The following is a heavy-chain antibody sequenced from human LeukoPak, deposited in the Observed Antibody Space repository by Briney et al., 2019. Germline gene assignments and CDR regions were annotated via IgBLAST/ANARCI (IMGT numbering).Heavy chain of an antibody. J-gene: IGHJ4*02. CDR1: GGSFSGYY. D-gene: IGHD3-10*01. Sequence: KPSETLSLTCAVYGGSFSGYYWSWIRQPPGKGLEWIGEISHSGSTNYNPSLKSRVTISVDTSKNQFSLKLSSVTAADTAVYYCARFRYYYGSDYDYWGQGTLVTVSS. V-gene: IGHV4-34*01. CDR3: ARFRYYYGSDYDY. CDR2: ISHSGST.